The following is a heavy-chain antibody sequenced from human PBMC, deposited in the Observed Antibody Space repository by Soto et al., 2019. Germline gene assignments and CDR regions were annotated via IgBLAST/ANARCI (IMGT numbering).Heavy chain of an antibody. V-gene: IGHV1-69*13. D-gene: IGHD6-19*01. J-gene: IGHJ3*01. CDR3: ARGGTSGWLKGAYDV. CDR1: GGTLNKHA. Sequence: SVKVSCKASGGTLNKHAITWVRRAPGLGLEWLGGIIPMFGIPNYPQKFHGRVTITADDSTNTSHMELNSLTSDDTAVYYCARGGTSGWLKGAYDVWGQGTMVTVSS. CDR2: IIPMFGIP.